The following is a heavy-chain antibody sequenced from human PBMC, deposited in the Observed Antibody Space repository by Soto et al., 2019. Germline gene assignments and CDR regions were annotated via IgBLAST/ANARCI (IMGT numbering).Heavy chain of an antibody. D-gene: IGHD3-10*01. J-gene: IGHJ4*02. Sequence: PSETLSLTCAVYCGSFSGYYWNWVRQPPGKGLEWIGEINHSGNTNYNPSLKSRVTISVDTSKNQFSLNLRSVTAADTAVYYCARDAKSYYYDTTKYYFDNWGQGILVTVSS. CDR2: INHSGNT. CDR3: ARDAKSYYYDTTKYYFDN. V-gene: IGHV4-34*01. CDR1: CGSFSGYY.